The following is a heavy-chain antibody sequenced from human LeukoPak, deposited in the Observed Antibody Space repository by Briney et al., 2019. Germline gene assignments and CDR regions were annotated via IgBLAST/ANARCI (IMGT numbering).Heavy chain of an antibody. J-gene: IGHJ5*02. D-gene: IGHD2-2*01. CDR2: IIPIFGTA. CDR3: ARSTRAGYCSSTSCLANWFDP. Sequence: GASVTVSCKASGGTFSSYAISWVRQAPGQGLEWMGGIIPIFGTANYAQKFQGRVTITADESTSTAYMELSSLRSEDTAVYYCARSTRAGYCSSTSCLANWFDPWGQGTLVTVSS. V-gene: IGHV1-69*13. CDR1: GGTFSSYA.